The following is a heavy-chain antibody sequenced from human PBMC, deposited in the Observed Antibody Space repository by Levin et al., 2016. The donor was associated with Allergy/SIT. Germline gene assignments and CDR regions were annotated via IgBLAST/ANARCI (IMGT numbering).Heavy chain of an antibody. CDR3: AAVFLNEWQRPEHTHF. V-gene: IGHV3-23*01. CDR2: ISYGGTSA. Sequence: GESLKISCVGLGFIFTSYAMSWVRQAPGRGLEWLSTISYGGTSASYADSVRGRFTMSRENSRNAVHLQLNSLKVEDTAFYYCAAVFLNEWQRPEHTHFWGQGVLLSVSS. J-gene: IGHJ4*02. D-gene: IGHD5-12*01. CDR1: GFIFTSYA.